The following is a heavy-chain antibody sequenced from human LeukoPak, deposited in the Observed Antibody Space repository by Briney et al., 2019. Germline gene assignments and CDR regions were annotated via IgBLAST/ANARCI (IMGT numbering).Heavy chain of an antibody. CDR3: ATDRGLLSPPSWAIDY. CDR1: GYTFTSYG. J-gene: IGHJ4*02. D-gene: IGHD3-10*01. Sequence: ASVKVSCKASGYTFTSYGISWVRQAPGQGLEWMGWISAYNGNTNYAQKLQGRVTMTTDTSTSTAYMELRSLRSDDTAVYYCATDRGLLSPPSWAIDYWGQGTLVTVSS. V-gene: IGHV1-18*01. CDR2: ISAYNGNT.